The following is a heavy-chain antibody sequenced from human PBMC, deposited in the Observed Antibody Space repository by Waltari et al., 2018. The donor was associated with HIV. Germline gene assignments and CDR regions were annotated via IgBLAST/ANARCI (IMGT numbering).Heavy chain of an antibody. J-gene: IGHJ6*02. CDR2: IWYDGSNK. Sequence: QVQLVESGGGVVQPGRSLRLSCAASGFTFSSYGMHWVRQAPGKGLEWVAVIWYDGSNKYYADSVKGRFTISRDNSKNTLYLQMNSLRAEDTAVYYCARARRFGELSLGMDVWGQGTTVTVSS. D-gene: IGHD3-10*01. CDR3: ARARRFGELSLGMDV. CDR1: GFTFSSYG. V-gene: IGHV3-33*01.